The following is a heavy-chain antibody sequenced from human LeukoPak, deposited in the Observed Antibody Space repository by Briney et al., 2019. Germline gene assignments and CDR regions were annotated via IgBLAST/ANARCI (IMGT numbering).Heavy chain of an antibody. D-gene: IGHD1-26*01. CDR2: INPDSGGT. Sequence: ASVKVSCKASGYTFTGYYMQWVRQAPGQGLEWMGRINPDSGGTNYAQKLQDRVTMTRDTSITTAYMELSSLRYDDTAVYYCARGIVGATDLDYWGQGTLVTVSS. V-gene: IGHV1-2*06. CDR3: ARGIVGATDLDY. CDR1: GYTFTGYY. J-gene: IGHJ4*02.